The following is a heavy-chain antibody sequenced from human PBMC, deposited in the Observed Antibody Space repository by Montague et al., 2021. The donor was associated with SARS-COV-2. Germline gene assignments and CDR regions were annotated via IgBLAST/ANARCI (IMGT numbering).Heavy chain of an antibody. Sequence: CAISGDSVAIDIASRNWVRHSPSIDLQRLRGSYYRPKWYNDYAESVKSRITIDPDTSKHQFSLHLNSVTPEDTAVYYCARIPVGSKYYFDFWGQGTLVTVSS. CDR3: ARIPVGSKYYFDF. J-gene: IGHJ4*02. CDR1: GDSVAIDIAS. V-gene: IGHV6-1*01. D-gene: IGHD2-2*01. CDR2: SYYRPKWYN.